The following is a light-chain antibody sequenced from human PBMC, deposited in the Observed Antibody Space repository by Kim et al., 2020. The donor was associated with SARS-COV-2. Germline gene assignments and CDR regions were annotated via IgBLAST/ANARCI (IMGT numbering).Light chain of an antibody. Sequence: PGQSVTISCTGTSSDVGGYNYVSWYQQYPGKAPKLIIYDVSKRPSGVPDRFSGSKSGNTASLTISGLQAEDEADYYCCSYAGRYSVFGTGTKVTVL. V-gene: IGLV2-11*03. CDR1: SSDVGGYNY. J-gene: IGLJ1*01. CDR2: DVS. CDR3: CSYAGRYSV.